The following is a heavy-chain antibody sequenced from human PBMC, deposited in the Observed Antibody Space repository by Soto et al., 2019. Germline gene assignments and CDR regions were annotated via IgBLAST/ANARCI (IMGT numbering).Heavy chain of an antibody. CDR1: GFSFSNYV. J-gene: IGHJ4*01. CDR2: ISYEVSNQ. V-gene: IGHV3-30-3*01. Sequence: QVQLAESGGGVVQPGRSLRLSWAASGFSFSNYVMQWVRQAPGTALELVALISYEVSNQYYADSVKGRFTIARDNSKNTLHLRLSSLRADDTAVRYCARASGEGVVGGDYLAYWGHRTACMVSS. CDR3: ARASGEGVVGGDYLAY. D-gene: IGHD2-15*01.